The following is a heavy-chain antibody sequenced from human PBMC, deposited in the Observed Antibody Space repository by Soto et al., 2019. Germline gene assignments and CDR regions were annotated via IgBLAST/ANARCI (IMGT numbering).Heavy chain of an antibody. Sequence: QVQLVQSGAEVKKPGASVKVSCKASGYTFTSYGISWVRQAPGQGLEWMGWISGHNGNKKYAQKLQGRVSMTTDTSTSTAYMELRSLRSDDTAVYYCASDLGQQLFDYWGQGTLVTVSS. J-gene: IGHJ4*02. CDR1: GYTFTSYG. V-gene: IGHV1-18*01. CDR3: ASDLGQQLFDY. CDR2: ISGHNGNK. D-gene: IGHD6-13*01.